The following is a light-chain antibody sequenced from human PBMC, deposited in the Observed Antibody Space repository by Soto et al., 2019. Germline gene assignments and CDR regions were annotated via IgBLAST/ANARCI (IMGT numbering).Light chain of an antibody. CDR1: QSVNSN. CDR2: DTS. V-gene: IGKV3-15*01. J-gene: IGKJ5*01. Sequence: ETVVTQSPATLSVSPGERATLSCRASQSVNSNLAWYQKKPGQAPRLLIYDTSTRATGIPARFSGSGSGTEFTLTISSLQSEDFAVYYCQQYSNWPPITFGQGTRLEIK. CDR3: QQYSNWPPIT.